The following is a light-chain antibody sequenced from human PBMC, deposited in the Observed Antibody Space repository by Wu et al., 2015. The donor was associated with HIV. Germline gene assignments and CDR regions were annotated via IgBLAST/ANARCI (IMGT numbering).Light chain of an antibody. CDR2: GAS. CDR1: QSINSNY. J-gene: IGKJ4*01. Sequence: EIVLTQSPGTLSLSPGERATLSCRASQSINSNYLVWYQQKPGQAPRLLIYGASSRASGIPDRFSGSVSGTDFTLTISRLEPEDFAVYYCQQYDSTSPVTFGGGTRGGDQT. V-gene: IGKV3-20*01. CDR3: QQYDSTSPVT.